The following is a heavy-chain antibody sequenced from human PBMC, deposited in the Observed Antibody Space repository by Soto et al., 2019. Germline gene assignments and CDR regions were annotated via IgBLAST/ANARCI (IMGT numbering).Heavy chain of an antibody. CDR3: ARTGNWYFDL. D-gene: IGHD3-10*01. CDR1: GYTFTTYS. J-gene: IGHJ2*01. V-gene: IGHV1-18*04. Sequence: ASVKVSCKASGYTFTTYSITWVRQAPGQGLEWVGWISTSNGATNYAQKFQGRVTVTTDTSTTTAYMELRSLRSDDTAVYYCARTGNWYFDLWGRGTLVTVSS. CDR2: ISTSNGAT.